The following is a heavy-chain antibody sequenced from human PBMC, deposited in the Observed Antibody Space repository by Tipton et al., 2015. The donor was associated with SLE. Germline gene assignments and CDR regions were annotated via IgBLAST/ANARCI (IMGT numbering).Heavy chain of an antibody. CDR2: IYHGGST. D-gene: IGHD3-22*01. CDR3: AREGYYDNSGYYPLFDS. Sequence: RSLRLSCAVSGGSISSGGYSWSWIRQPPGKGLEWIGYIYHGGSTYYNPSLKSRVTISLDTSKNQFSLRLSSVTAADTAVYYCAREGYYDNSGYYPLFDSWGQGILVTVSS. J-gene: IGHJ4*01. V-gene: IGHV4-30-2*01. CDR1: GGSISSGGYS.